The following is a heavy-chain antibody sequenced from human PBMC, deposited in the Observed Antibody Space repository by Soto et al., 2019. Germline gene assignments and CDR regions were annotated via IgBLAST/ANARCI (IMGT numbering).Heavy chain of an antibody. D-gene: IGHD3-3*01. CDR3: ATESRITVFGVGRW. CDR2: ISDSGSST. Sequence: EVQLLESGGGLVQPGGSLRLSCAASGFPFTSYAMSWVRQTPGKGLEWVSRISDSGSSTYYEDSVKGRFTISRDNSKNTLYLQMNSLRAEDTALYYCATESRITVFGVGRWGDQGTLVTVSS. V-gene: IGHV3-23*01. CDR1: GFPFTSYA. J-gene: IGHJ4*02.